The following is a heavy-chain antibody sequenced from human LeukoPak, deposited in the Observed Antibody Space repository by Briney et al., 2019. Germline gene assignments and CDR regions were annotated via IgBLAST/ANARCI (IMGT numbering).Heavy chain of an antibody. CDR1: GGSISSSSYY. CDR2: IYYSGST. Sequence: SETLSLTCTVSGGSISSSSYYWGWIRQPPGKGLEWIGSIYYSGSTYYNPSLNSRVTISRDTSKNHFSLKLSSVTAADTAVYYCARLSFSGIAVASWGQGTLVTVSS. J-gene: IGHJ5*02. CDR3: ARLSFSGIAVAS. D-gene: IGHD6-19*01. V-gene: IGHV4-39*07.